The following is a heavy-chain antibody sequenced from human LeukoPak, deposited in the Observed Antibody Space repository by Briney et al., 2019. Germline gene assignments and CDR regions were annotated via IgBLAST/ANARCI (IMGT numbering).Heavy chain of an antibody. CDR2: IWYDGSKT. CDR3: AKDGNYRFDY. Sequence: TGGPLRLPSTASGYTLSSHGKHRDPHPPRKGLEWVAVIWYDGSKTYYADSVKGRFTISRDSSKKTLFLQMNSLRAEDTAVYYCAKDGNYRFDYWGHGTLVTVSS. V-gene: IGHV3-33*06. J-gene: IGHJ4*01. CDR1: GYTLSSHG. D-gene: IGHD3-16*02.